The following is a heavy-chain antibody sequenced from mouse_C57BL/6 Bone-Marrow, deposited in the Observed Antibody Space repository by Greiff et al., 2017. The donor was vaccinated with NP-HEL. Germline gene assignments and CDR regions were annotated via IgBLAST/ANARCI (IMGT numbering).Heavy chain of an antibody. CDR2: IWSGGST. D-gene: IGHD2-5*01. Sequence: VKLMESGPGLVQPSQSLSITCTVSGFSLTSYGVHWVRQSPGKGLEWLGVIWSGGSTDYNAAFISRLSISKDNSKSQVFFKMNSLQADDTAIYYCARKAYYSNGWFAYWGQGTLVTVSA. CDR3: ARKAYYSNGWFAY. J-gene: IGHJ3*01. CDR1: GFSLTSYG. V-gene: IGHV2-2*01.